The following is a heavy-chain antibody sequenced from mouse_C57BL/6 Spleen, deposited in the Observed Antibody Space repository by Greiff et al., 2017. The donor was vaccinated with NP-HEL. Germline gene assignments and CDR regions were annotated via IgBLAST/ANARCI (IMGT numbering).Heavy chain of an antibody. CDR1: GYTFTDYY. J-gene: IGHJ4*01. CDR3: ARSGDYDEGGAMDY. CDR2: INPYNGGT. V-gene: IGHV1-19*01. D-gene: IGHD2-4*01. Sequence: VQLQQSGPVLVKPGASVKMSCKASGYTFTDYYMNWLKQSHGKSLEWIGVINPYNGGTSYNQKFKGKGTLTVDKSSSTAYMELNSLTSEDSAVYYCARSGDYDEGGAMDYWGQGTSVTVSS.